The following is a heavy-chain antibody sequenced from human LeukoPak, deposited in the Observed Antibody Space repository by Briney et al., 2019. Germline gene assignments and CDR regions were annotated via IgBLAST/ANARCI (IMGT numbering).Heavy chain of an antibody. D-gene: IGHD4-11*01. CDR1: GFTFSSYA. Sequence: PGGSLRLSCAASGFTFSSYAMSWVHQAPGKGLEWVSAISGSGGSTYYADSVKGRFTISRDNSKNTLYLQMNSLRAEDTAVYYCAKDHDYRREYYFDYWGQGTLVTVSS. V-gene: IGHV3-23*01. J-gene: IGHJ4*02. CDR2: ISGSGGST. CDR3: AKDHDYRREYYFDY.